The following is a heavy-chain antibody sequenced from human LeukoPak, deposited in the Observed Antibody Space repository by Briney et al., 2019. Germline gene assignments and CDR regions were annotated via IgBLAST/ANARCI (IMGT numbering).Heavy chain of an antibody. CDR1: GYTFTSYD. V-gene: IGHV1-8*01. CDR3: ASSCSSTSCYYLPSHYYYYGMDV. CDR2: VNPNSGNT. Sequence: GASVKVSCKASGYTFTSYDINWVRQAPGQGLERMGWVNPNSGNTGYAQKFQGRVTMTRNTSISTAYMELGSLRSEDTAVYYCASSCSSTSCYYLPSHYYYYGMDVWGQGTTVTVSS. J-gene: IGHJ6*02. D-gene: IGHD2-2*01.